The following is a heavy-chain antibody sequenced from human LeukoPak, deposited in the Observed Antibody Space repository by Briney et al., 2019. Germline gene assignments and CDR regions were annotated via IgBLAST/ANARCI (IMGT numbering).Heavy chain of an antibody. Sequence: GASVKVSCKASGYTFTGHYMHWVRQAPGQGLEWMGRINPNSGGTNYAQKFQGRVTMTRDTSISTAYMELSRLRSDDTAVYYCASGGRDGYNPSYYGMDVWGQGTTVTVSS. J-gene: IGHJ6*02. V-gene: IGHV1-2*06. CDR1: GYTFTGHY. CDR2: INPNSGGT. D-gene: IGHD5-24*01. CDR3: ASGGRDGYNPSYYGMDV.